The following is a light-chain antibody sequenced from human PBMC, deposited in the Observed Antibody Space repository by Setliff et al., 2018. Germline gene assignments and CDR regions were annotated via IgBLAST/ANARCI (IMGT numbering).Light chain of an antibody. J-gene: IGLJ2*01. V-gene: IGLV2-14*03. CDR2: DVS. Sequence: QSALTQPASVSGSPGQPITISCTGTSSDVGGYNYVSWYQRHPGEAPKLLIYDVSNRPSGVSNRFSGSKSGNTASLTISGLQAEDEADYFCSSYTSSRTVIFGGGTKVTVL. CDR3: SSYTSSRTVI. CDR1: SSDVGGYNY.